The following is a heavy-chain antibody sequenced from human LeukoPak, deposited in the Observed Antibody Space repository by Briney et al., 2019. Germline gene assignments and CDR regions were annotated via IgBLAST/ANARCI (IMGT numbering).Heavy chain of an antibody. CDR3: ARESRFLEWSADY. J-gene: IGHJ4*02. CDR2: IYYSGGT. D-gene: IGHD3-3*01. CDR1: GGSISSGDYY. Sequence: PSQTLSLTCTVSGGSISSGDYYWSWIRQPPGKGLEWIGYIYYSGGTYYNPSLKSRVTISVDTSKNQFSLKLSSVTAADTAVYYCARESRFLEWSADYWGQGTLVTVSS. V-gene: IGHV4-30-4*08.